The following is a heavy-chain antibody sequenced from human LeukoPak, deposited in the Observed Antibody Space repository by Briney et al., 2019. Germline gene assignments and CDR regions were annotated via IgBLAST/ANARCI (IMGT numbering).Heavy chain of an antibody. J-gene: IGHJ3*02. CDR3: AREINRADHGKNVLRYFDWAGGIDAFDI. Sequence: GGSLRLSCAASGFTFSSYSMDWVRQAPGKGLEWISFISSSSSIKQYADSVKGRFTISRDNAKNSLYLQMDSLRAEDTAVYYCAREINRADHGKNVLRYFDWAGGIDAFDIWGQGTMVTVSS. CDR2: ISSSSSIK. D-gene: IGHD3-9*01. V-gene: IGHV3-48*01. CDR1: GFTFSSYS.